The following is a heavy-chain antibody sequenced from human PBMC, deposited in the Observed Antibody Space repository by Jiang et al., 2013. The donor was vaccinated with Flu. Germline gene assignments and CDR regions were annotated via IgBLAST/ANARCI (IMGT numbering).Heavy chain of an antibody. V-gene: IGHV4-59*01. D-gene: IGHD6-19*01. J-gene: IGHJ5*02. CDR1: GGSISSYY. CDR3: ARGVMAGIENNWFDP. CDR2: IYYSGST. Sequence: GLVKPSETLSLTCTVSGGSISSYYWSWIRQPPGKGLEWIGYIYYSGSTNYNPSLKSRVTISVDTSKNQFSLKLSSVTAADTAVYYCARGVMAGIENNWFDPWGQGTLVTVSS.